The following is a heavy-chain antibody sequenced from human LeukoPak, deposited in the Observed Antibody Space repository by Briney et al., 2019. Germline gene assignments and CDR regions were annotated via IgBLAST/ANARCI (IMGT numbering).Heavy chain of an antibody. Sequence: GGSLRLSCAASGFTFSSYWMSWVRQAPGKGLEWVANIKQDGSEKYYADSLKGRFTVSRDNAKNSLYLQINSLRAGDTAVYYCARVGAARYYYYYMDVWGKGTTVTVSS. CDR2: IKQDGSEK. V-gene: IGHV3-7*01. CDR1: GFTFSSYW. CDR3: ARVGAARYYYYYMDV. D-gene: IGHD2-15*01. J-gene: IGHJ6*03.